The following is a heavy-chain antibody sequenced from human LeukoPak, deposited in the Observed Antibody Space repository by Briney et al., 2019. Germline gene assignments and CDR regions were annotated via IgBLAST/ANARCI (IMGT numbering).Heavy chain of an antibody. V-gene: IGHV3-7*01. CDR3: ARGGMVRRVMGAFDI. Sequence: GGSLRLSCAASGFTFSNYWMSWVRQAPGKGLEWVANIKQDGSEKYYVDSVKGRFTVSRDNAKNSLYLQMNSLRAEDTAVFYCARGGMVRRVMGAFDIWGQGTLVTASS. D-gene: IGHD3-10*01. J-gene: IGHJ3*02. CDR1: GFTFSNYW. CDR2: IKQDGSEK.